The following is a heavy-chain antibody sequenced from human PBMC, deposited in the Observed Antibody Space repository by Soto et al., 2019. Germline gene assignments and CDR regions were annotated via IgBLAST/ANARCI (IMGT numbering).Heavy chain of an antibody. CDR1: GGSISSGGYY. Sequence: TLSLTCTVSGGSISSGGYYWSWIRQHPGKGLEWIGYIYYSGSTYYNPSLKSRVTISVDTSKNQSSLKLSSVTAADTAVYYCARGEAFYGPFDYWGQGTLVTVSS. V-gene: IGHV4-31*03. J-gene: IGHJ4*02. D-gene: IGHD4-17*01. CDR3: ARGEAFYGPFDY. CDR2: IYYSGST.